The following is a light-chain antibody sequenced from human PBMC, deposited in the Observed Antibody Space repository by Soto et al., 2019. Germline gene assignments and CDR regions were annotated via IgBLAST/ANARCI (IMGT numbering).Light chain of an antibody. CDR3: QQSYSTPTT. CDR1: QSISSY. V-gene: IGKV1-39*01. CDR2: AAS. Sequence: DVQMTESPSSLSASVGARVTSTCRASQSISSYLNWYKQTPGKAPKLLIYAASSLQSGVPSRFSGSGSGTDFTLTISSLQPEDFETYYCQQSYSTPTTFGQGTRLEIK. J-gene: IGKJ5*01.